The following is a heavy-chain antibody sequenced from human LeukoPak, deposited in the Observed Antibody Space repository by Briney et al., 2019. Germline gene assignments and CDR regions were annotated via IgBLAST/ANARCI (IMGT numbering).Heavy chain of an antibody. CDR1: GFSIRNSY. V-gene: IGHV3-53*01. Sequence: GGSLRLPCAASGFSIRNSYMTWVRQAPGKGLEWVSVIYSGGSTYYAGSVEGRFTLSRDNSKNTLFLQMNSLSAEDTAMYYCATCSGGTCYPYWYFDLWGRGTLVT. CDR3: ATCSGGTCYPYWYFDL. CDR2: IYSGGST. D-gene: IGHD2-15*01. J-gene: IGHJ2*01.